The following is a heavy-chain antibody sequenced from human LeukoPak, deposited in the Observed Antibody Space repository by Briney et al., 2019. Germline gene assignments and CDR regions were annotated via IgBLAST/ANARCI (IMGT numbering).Heavy chain of an antibody. Sequence: ASVKVSCKASGYTFTGYYMHCVRQAPGQGLEWMAWINPNSGGTNYAQKFQGRVTMTRDTSISTAYMELSRLRSDDTAVYYCARSIGYSSSWYYYYYYGMDVWGQGTTVTVSS. CDR2: INPNSGGT. CDR1: GYTFTGYY. J-gene: IGHJ6*02. CDR3: ARSIGYSSSWYYYYYYGMDV. D-gene: IGHD6-13*01. V-gene: IGHV1-2*02.